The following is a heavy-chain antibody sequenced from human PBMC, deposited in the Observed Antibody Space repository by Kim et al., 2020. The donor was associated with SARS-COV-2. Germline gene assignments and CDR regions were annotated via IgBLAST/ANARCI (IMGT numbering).Heavy chain of an antibody. V-gene: IGHV3-23*01. D-gene: IGHD5-18*01. J-gene: IGHJ4*02. CDR1: GFTFSSYA. CDR3: AKDGYSYGYAPYYFDY. Sequence: GGSLRLSCAASGFTFSSYAMSWVRQAPGKGLEWVSAISGSGGSTYYADSVKGRFTISRDNSKNTLYLQMNSLRAEDTAVYYCAKDGYSYGYAPYYFDYWGQGTLVTVSS. CDR2: ISGSGGST.